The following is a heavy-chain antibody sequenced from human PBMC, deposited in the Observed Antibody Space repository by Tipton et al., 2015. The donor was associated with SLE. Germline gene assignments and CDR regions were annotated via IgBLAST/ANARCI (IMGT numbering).Heavy chain of an antibody. V-gene: IGHV4-59*13. CDR2: IYYGGST. CDR3: ARVSRTFGRLGYFYYMDV. D-gene: IGHD3-3*02. J-gene: IGHJ6*03. Sequence: TPSLPCTLSNGSLSRYFWAWVRQPPGKGLEWIGNIYYGGSTAYNPSLKSRGTISVDTSKNRFSLRLTSVTAADTAVYYCARVSRTFGRLGYFYYMDVWGKGTTVTVSS. CDR1: NGSLSRYF.